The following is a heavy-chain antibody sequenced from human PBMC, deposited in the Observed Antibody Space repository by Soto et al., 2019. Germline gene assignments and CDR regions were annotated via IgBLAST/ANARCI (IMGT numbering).Heavy chain of an antibody. D-gene: IGHD3-22*01. Sequence: GGSLRLSXAASGFTFSSYSMNWVRQAPGKGLEWVSSISSSSSYIYYADSVKGRFTISRDNSKNTLYLQMNSLRAEDTAVYYCAKDSSNYYDSSGAFDYWGQGTLVTVSS. CDR2: ISSSSSYI. CDR3: AKDSSNYYDSSGAFDY. J-gene: IGHJ4*02. CDR1: GFTFSSYS. V-gene: IGHV3-21*01.